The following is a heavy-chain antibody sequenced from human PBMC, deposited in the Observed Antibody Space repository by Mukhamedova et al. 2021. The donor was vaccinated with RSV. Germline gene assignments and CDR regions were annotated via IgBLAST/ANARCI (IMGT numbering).Heavy chain of an antibody. Sequence: VRQAPGKGLEWVSFISASADSTYYEESVKDRFTISRDNSKNTLYVQMNSLGAEDTAVYYCAKDRRVFTGFGVDFDSWGQGTLVTV. CDR2: ISASADST. V-gene: IGHV3-23*01. D-gene: IGHD3-3*01. J-gene: IGHJ4*02. CDR3: AKDRRVFTGFGVDFDS.